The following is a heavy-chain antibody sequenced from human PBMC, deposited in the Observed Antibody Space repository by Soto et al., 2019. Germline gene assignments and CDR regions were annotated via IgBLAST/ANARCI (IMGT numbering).Heavy chain of an antibody. J-gene: IGHJ4*02. CDR3: AHLVSGSSSWYEGYFDY. V-gene: IGHV2-5*02. Sequence: QITLKESGPTLVKPTQTLTLTCTFSGFSLSTSGVGVGWIRQPPGKALEWLALIYWDDDKRYSPSLKSRLTITKDTSKNQVVLTMTNMDPVDTATYYCAHLVSGSSSWYEGYFDYWGQGTLVTVSS. D-gene: IGHD6-13*01. CDR2: IYWDDDK. CDR1: GFSLSTSGVG.